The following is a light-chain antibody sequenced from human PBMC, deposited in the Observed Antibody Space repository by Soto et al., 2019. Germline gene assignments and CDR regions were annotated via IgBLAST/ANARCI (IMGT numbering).Light chain of an antibody. CDR1: ETIATY. V-gene: IGKV1-39*01. J-gene: IGKJ2*01. CDR3: QHCYTYPHP. Sequence: DIQMTQSTSSLSASVGDRVTISCRASETIATYLNWYQQKPGRVPEFLIYGASRLQLGVPSRLTGSGYGINVTLTINNLQPADFATYYCQHCYTYPHPFGQVTKVEV. CDR2: GAS.